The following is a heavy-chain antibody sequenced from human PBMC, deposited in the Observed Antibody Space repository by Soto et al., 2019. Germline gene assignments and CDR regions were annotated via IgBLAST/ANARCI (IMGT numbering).Heavy chain of an antibody. D-gene: IGHD3-3*01. J-gene: IGHJ4*02. CDR1: GFSYAGYA. CDR3: AKTQNFNGYYTGFGS. V-gene: IGHV3-23*01. CDR2: VSGGGGST. Sequence: GGSLRLSCIVSGFSYAGYALAWVRQAPGKGLEWVAAVSGGGGSTYYADSVKGRFSISRDKSGNMVYLQVNSLTAGDTAVYYCAKTQNFNGYYTGFGSWGQGTRVTVSS.